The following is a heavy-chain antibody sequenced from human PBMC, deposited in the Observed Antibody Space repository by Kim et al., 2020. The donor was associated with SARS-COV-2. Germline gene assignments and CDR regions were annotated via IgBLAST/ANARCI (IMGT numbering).Heavy chain of an antibody. CDR2: INPNSGGT. Sequence: ASVKVSCKASGYTFTGYYMHWVRQAPGQGLEWMGWINPNSGGTNYAQKFQGRVTMTRDTSISTAYMELSRLRSDDTAVYYCARATEKEQQLVRGSDAFDIWGQGTMVTVSS. CDR3: ARATEKEQQLVRGSDAFDI. CDR1: GYTFTGYY. D-gene: IGHD6-13*01. J-gene: IGHJ3*02. V-gene: IGHV1-2*02.